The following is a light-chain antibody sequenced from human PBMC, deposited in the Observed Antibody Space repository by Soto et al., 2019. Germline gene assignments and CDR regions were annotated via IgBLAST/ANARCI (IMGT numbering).Light chain of an antibody. Sequence: EIVLTQSPDTLSLSPGERATLSCRASQSVSSSYLAWYQQKPGQAPRLLIYGTSSRATGVPDRFSGSGSGTDFTLTISRLEPEDFAVYYCQQYGSSLPGTFGQGTRLEIK. CDR1: QSVSSSY. CDR3: QQYGSSLPGT. CDR2: GTS. V-gene: IGKV3-20*01. J-gene: IGKJ5*01.